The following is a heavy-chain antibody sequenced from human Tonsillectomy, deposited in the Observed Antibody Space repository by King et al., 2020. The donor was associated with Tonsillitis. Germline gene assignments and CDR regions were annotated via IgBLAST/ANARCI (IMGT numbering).Heavy chain of an antibody. D-gene: IGHD2-15*01. CDR1: GFTFSSYA. CDR2: ISGSGGST. J-gene: IGHJ4*02. CDR3: AKDGYCSGCSCYSGGYFDY. V-gene: IGHV3-23*04. Sequence: VQLVESGGGLVQPGGSLRLSCAASGFTFSSYAMSWVRQAPGKGLEWVSAISGSGGSTYYADSVKGRFTISRDNSKNTLYLQMNSLRDEDTAVYYCAKDGYCSGCSCYSGGYFDYWGQGTLVTVSS.